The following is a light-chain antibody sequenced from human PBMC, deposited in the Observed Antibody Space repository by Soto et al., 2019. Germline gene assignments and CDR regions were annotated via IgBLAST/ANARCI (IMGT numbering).Light chain of an antibody. Sequence: EIVLTQSPATLSSFPGDRVTLSCRASQYINTRLAWYQHRPGQAPRLLIYQTSIRAAGIPARFSASGSGTEFTLTISSLEPEDFAVYYCQQRSNWPPIFTFGPGTKVDIK. CDR3: QQRSNWPPIFT. CDR1: QYINTR. V-gene: IGKV3-11*01. J-gene: IGKJ3*01. CDR2: QTS.